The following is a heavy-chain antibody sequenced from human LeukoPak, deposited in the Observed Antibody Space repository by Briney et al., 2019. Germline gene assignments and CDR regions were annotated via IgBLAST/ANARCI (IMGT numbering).Heavy chain of an antibody. CDR1: GGSFSGYY. V-gene: IGHV4-34*01. J-gene: IGHJ4*02. Sequence: SETLSLTCAVYGGSFSGYYWSWIRQPPGKGLEWIGEINHSGSTNYNPSLKSRVTISVDTSKNQFSLKLSSVTAADTAVYYCARPLRFLGYFDYWGQGTLVTVSS. CDR2: INHSGST. CDR3: ARPLRFLGYFDY. D-gene: IGHD3-3*01.